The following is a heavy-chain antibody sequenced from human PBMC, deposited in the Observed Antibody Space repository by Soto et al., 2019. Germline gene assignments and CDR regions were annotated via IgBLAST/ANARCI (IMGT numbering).Heavy chain of an antibody. CDR2: ISNNGGST. J-gene: IGHJ4*02. Sequence: EVQLLESGGGLVQPGGSLRLSCAASGFIFSNFAMSWVRQAPGKGLEWVSTISNNGGSTYAADSVKGRFTISRDNSKNTLYLQMNSMRAEDTAVYYCAKDPDISGWYQTDLDYWGQGTLVTVSS. V-gene: IGHV3-23*01. CDR3: AKDPDISGWYQTDLDY. CDR1: GFIFSNFA. D-gene: IGHD6-19*01.